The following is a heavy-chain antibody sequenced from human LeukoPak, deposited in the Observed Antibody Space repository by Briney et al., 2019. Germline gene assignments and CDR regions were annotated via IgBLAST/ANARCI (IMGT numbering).Heavy chain of an antibody. CDR1: GFSFSSYE. J-gene: IGHJ6*04. V-gene: IGHV3-48*03. D-gene: IGHD6-25*01. CDR3: ARDGTPNYSTGWVYMDV. Sequence: GGSLRLSCAPSGFSFSSYEMNWVRQAPGKGLEWISYISASGTLTHYADSVEGRFTISRDNAKNSLFLQMSSLRGEDTAVYYCARDGTPNYSTGWVYMDVWGKGTTVTISS. CDR2: ISASGTLT.